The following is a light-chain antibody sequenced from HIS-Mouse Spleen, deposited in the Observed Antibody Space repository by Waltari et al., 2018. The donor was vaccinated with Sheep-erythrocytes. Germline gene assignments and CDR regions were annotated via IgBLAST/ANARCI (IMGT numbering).Light chain of an antibody. V-gene: IGKV3-20*01. CDR2: GAS. CDR1: QSVSCSY. Sequence: EIVLTQSPGTLSLSPGERATLSCRASQSVSCSYLAWYQQKPGQAPRLIIYGASSRATGIPDRFSGSCSVTDFTLTISRLEPEDFAVYYCQQYGSSPTFGQGTKLEIK. CDR3: QQYGSSPT. J-gene: IGKJ2*01.